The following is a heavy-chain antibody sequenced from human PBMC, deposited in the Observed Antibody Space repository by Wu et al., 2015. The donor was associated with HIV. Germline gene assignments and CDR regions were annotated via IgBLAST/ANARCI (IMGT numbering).Heavy chain of an antibody. D-gene: IGHD6-19*01. V-gene: IGHV1-24*01. CDR1: GYTLTELS. Sequence: QVQLVQSGAEVKKPGASVKVSCKVSGYTLTELSMHWVRQAPGKGLEWMGGFDPEDGETIYAQKFQGRVTMTEDTSTDTAYMELSSLRSEDTAVYYCATKGPSSGWFHYYYYYYMDVWGKGTTVTVSS. CDR3: ATKGPSSGWFHYYYYYYMDV. CDR2: FDPEDGET. J-gene: IGHJ6*03.